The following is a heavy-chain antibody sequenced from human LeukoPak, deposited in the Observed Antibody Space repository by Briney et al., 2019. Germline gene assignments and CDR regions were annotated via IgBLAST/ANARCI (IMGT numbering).Heavy chain of an antibody. D-gene: IGHD3-22*01. Sequence: PGGSLRLSCAASGFTFSSYGMHWVRQAPGRGLAWVAIIWFDGSYKYYADSVKGRFTISRDNSKNTLYLQMNSLRAEDTAVYYCARGEYYDSSGYSQYFQHWGQGTLVTVSS. J-gene: IGHJ1*01. CDR3: ARGEYYDSSGYSQYFQH. CDR1: GFTFSSYG. V-gene: IGHV3-33*08. CDR2: IWFDGSYK.